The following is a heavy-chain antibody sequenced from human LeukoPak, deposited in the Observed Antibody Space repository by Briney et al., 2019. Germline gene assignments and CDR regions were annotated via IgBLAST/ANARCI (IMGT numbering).Heavy chain of an antibody. Sequence: GGSLRLSCAASGFTFSSYWMSWVRQAPGKGLEWVANIKQDGSEKFYVDSVKGRFTISRDNAKNSLYLQMNSLRAEDTAVYYCAIQQWLASPIDYWGQGTLVTVSS. CDR3: AIQQWLASPIDY. CDR2: IKQDGSEK. CDR1: GFTFSSYW. D-gene: IGHD6-19*01. V-gene: IGHV3-7*01. J-gene: IGHJ4*02.